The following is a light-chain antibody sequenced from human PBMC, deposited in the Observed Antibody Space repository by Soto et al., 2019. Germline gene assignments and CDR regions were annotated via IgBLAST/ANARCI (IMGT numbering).Light chain of an antibody. J-gene: IGLJ1*01. CDR2: EVS. Sequence: QSALTQPASVSGSPGQSITISCTGSSSDVGGYNYVSWYQQHPGKAPKLMIYEVSNRPSGISNRFSGSKSANTASLTISGLQAEDEAEYYCTSYAGSNNRGVFGSGTKVTVL. CDR1: SSDVGGYNY. CDR3: TSYAGSNNRGV. V-gene: IGLV2-14*01.